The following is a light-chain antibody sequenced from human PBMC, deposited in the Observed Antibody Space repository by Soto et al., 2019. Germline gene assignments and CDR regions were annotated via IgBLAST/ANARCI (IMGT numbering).Light chain of an antibody. CDR1: SSDVDAYNY. Sequence: QSALTQPASVSGSPGQSITISCTGTSSDVDAYNYVSWYQQHPGKAPKLMIYGVSNRPSGIPNRFSGSKSGNTASLTISGLQAEDEADYYCNSYTTTSTVVFGGGTKLTVL. CDR3: NSYTTTSTVV. CDR2: GVS. J-gene: IGLJ3*02. V-gene: IGLV2-14*01.